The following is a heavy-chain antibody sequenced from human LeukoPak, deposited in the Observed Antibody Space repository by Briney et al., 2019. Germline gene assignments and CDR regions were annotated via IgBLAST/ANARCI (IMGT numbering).Heavy chain of an antibody. D-gene: IGHD6-19*01. CDR3: ARDGAVADVFDY. Sequence: ASVKDSCKASGYTFTAYGVTWVRQAPGQGLEWMGWISPYNGDTNYAQNLQGRVTLTTDTSTSTAYMELRSLRSDDTAVYYCARDGAVADVFDYWGQGTLVTVSS. V-gene: IGHV1-18*01. CDR1: GYTFTAYG. CDR2: ISPYNGDT. J-gene: IGHJ4*02.